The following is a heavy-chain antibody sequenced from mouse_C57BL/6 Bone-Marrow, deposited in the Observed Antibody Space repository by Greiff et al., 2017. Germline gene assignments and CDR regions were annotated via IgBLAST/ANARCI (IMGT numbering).Heavy chain of an antibody. CDR1: GYTFTGYE. J-gene: IGHJ2*01. CDR2: INPGSGDT. Sequence: QVQLQQSGAELVRPGASVTLSCKASGYTFTGYEMSWVQQTPVQGLEWIAAINPGSGDTDYNEKFKGQATLTADKSSSTAYMQISSLTSEDSAVYYCARRIPRALFDYWGQGTTLTVSA. D-gene: IGHD3-1*01. CDR3: ARRIPRALFDY. V-gene: IGHV1-15*01.